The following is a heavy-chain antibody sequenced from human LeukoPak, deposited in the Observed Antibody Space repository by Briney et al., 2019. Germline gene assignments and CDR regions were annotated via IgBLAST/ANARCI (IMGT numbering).Heavy chain of an antibody. CDR1: GYTFTGYY. J-gene: IGHJ5*02. CDR3: ARPYITSANWFDP. Sequence: ASVKVSCKASGYTFTGYYMHWVRQAPGQGLEWMGRINPNSGNTGYAQKFKGRVTMTRNTSISTAYMKLSSLRSEDTAVYYCARPYITSANWFDPWGQGTLVTVSS. CDR2: INPNSGNT. D-gene: IGHD6-6*01. V-gene: IGHV1-8*02.